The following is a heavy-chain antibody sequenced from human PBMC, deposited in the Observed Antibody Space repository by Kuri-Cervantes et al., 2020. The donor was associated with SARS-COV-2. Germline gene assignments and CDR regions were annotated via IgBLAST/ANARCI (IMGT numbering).Heavy chain of an antibody. CDR3: ARGLEWLVPTCNYYYGMDV. D-gene: IGHD6-19*01. V-gene: IGHV4-34*01. J-gene: IGHJ6*02. CDR1: GGSFSGYY. Sequence: SQTLSLTCAVYGGSFSGYYWSWIRQPPGKGLEWIGEINHSGSTNYNPSLKSRVTISVDTSKNQFSLKLSSVTAADTAVYYCARGLEWLVPTCNYYYGMDVWGQGTTVTVSS. CDR2: INHSGST.